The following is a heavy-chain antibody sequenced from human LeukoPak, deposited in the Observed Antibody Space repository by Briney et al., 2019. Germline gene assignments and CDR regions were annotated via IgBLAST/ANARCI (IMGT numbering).Heavy chain of an antibody. Sequence: SETLSLTCTVSGYSISSGYYWGWIRQPPGKGLEWIGSIYHSGSTYYNPSLKSRVTTSVDTSKNQFSLKLSSVTAADTAVYYCARGRSWTPNFDYWGQGTLVTVSS. CDR3: ARGRSWTPNFDY. D-gene: IGHD6-13*01. CDR2: IYHSGST. CDR1: GYSISSGYY. J-gene: IGHJ4*02. V-gene: IGHV4-38-2*02.